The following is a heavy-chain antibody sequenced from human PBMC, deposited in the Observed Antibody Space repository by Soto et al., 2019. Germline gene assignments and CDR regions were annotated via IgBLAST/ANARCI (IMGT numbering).Heavy chain of an antibody. CDR3: ARDKMTGLFAY. CDR2: INHSGST. J-gene: IGHJ4*02. Sequence: TSETLSLTCAVYGGYCSGYYWTWIRQPPGTGLEWIGEINHSGSTNYNPSLKSRVTISVDTSKNQFSLKLTSVTAADTAVYYCARDKMTGLFAYWGKGTLVTVSS. V-gene: IGHV4-34*01. D-gene: IGHD3-9*01. CDR1: GGYCSGYY.